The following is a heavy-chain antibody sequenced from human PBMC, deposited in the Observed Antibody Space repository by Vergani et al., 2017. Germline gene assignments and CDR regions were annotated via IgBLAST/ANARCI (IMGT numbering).Heavy chain of an antibody. V-gene: IGHV3-23*01. Sequence: EVQLLESGGGLVQPGGSLRLSCAASEFTFSSYAMSWVRQAPGKGLEWVSAISGSGGSTYYADSVKGRFTISRDNSKNTLYLQMNSLRAEDTAVYYCAKGVVVVPAAVSSLVYYYYGMDVWGQGTTVTVSS. CDR2: ISGSGGST. J-gene: IGHJ6*02. CDR1: EFTFSSYA. CDR3: AKGVVVVPAAVSSLVYYYYGMDV. D-gene: IGHD2-2*01.